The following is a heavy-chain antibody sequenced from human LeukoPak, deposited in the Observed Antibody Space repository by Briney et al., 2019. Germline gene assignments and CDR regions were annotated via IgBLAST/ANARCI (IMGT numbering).Heavy chain of an antibody. Sequence: GESLKISCKGSGYSFTSYWIAWVRQMPGKGLEWRGIIYPGDSDTRYSPSFQGQVTISADKSISTAYLQWSSLKASDTAMYYCAKSSSSWYYDAFDIWGQGTMVTVSS. CDR3: AKSSSSWYYDAFDI. V-gene: IGHV5-51*01. D-gene: IGHD6-13*01. CDR2: IYPGDSDT. J-gene: IGHJ3*02. CDR1: GYSFTSYW.